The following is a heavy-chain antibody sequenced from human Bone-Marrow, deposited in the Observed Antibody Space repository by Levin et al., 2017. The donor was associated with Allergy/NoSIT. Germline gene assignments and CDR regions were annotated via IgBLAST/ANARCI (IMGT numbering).Heavy chain of an antibody. J-gene: IGHJ3*02. Sequence: LSLTCAASGFTFSSDWIHWVRQAPGKGLVWVSRINSDGTTATYADSVRGRFTISRDNAKSTLYLQMDSLRVEDTAVYYCTTYRGEYNSGWFDDAFDIWGQGTKVTVSS. D-gene: IGHD6-19*01. CDR2: INSDGTTA. V-gene: IGHV3-74*01. CDR1: GFTFSSDW. CDR3: TTYRGEYNSGWFDDAFDI.